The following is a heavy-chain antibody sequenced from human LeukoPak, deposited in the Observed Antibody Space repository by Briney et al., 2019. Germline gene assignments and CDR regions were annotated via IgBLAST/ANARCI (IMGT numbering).Heavy chain of an antibody. CDR1: GYTLTSYD. CDR3: ARDWLDPGLTTIDGMDV. Sequence: GASVKVSCKASGYTLTSYDINWVRQATGQGLEWMGWMNPNSGNTGYAQKFQGRVTMTRNTSISTAYMELSSLRSEDTALYYCARDWLDPGLTTIDGMDVWGQGTTVTVSS. J-gene: IGHJ6*02. D-gene: IGHD2/OR15-2a*01. V-gene: IGHV1-8*01. CDR2: MNPNSGNT.